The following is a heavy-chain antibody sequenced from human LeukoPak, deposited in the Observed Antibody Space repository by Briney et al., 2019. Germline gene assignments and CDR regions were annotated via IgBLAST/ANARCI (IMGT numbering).Heavy chain of an antibody. CDR2: IYSGGST. CDR1: GFTVSSNY. J-gene: IGHJ4*02. Sequence: GGSLRLSCAASGFTVSSNYMSWVRQAPGKGLEWVSVIYSGGSTYYADSVKGRFTISRDNSKNTLYLQMNSLRAEDTAVYYCARESYDSSGLYYFDYWGQGTLVTVSS. V-gene: IGHV3-53*01. D-gene: IGHD3-22*01. CDR3: ARESYDSSGLYYFDY.